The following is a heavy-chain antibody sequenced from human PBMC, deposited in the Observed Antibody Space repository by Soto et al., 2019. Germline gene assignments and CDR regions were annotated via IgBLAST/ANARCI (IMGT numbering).Heavy chain of an antibody. CDR1: GGTFSSYA. CDR3: ARGPDNGWIDF. V-gene: IGHV1-69*06. Sequence: QVQLVQSWAEVKKPGSSVKVSCKPSGGTFSSYAVNWVRQAPGQGLEWMGQILPLFGTTNYAQKFQGRVTFTADRSTSTAYMDLSRLTSDDTAIYYCARGPDNGWIDFWGQGTLVTVSS. CDR2: ILPLFGTT. J-gene: IGHJ4*02. D-gene: IGHD6-19*01.